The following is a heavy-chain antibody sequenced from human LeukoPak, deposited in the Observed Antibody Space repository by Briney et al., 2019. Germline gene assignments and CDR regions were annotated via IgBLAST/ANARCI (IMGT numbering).Heavy chain of an antibody. V-gene: IGHV3-30*18. Sequence: GGSLRLSCAASGVTFSSYGMHWVRQAPGKGLEWVAVTSYDGTKENYADSVKGRFTISRDNSKNTLYLQMNSLRAEDTAVYYCAKDTYYYDSSGYYTFDSWGRGTLVTVSS. CDR2: TSYDGTKE. D-gene: IGHD3-22*01. J-gene: IGHJ4*02. CDR3: AKDTYYYDSSGYYTFDS. CDR1: GVTFSSYG.